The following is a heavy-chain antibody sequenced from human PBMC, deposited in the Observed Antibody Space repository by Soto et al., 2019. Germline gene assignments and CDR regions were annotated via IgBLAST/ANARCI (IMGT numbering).Heavy chain of an antibody. CDR1: GFTFSTYG. J-gene: IGHJ4*02. CDR3: VRVFATCCFDS. Sequence: QVQLVESGGSVVQPGRSLRLSCAVSGFTFSTYGMHWVRQAPGKGLEWVAVIWGDGSNKYHADSVKGRFTISRDNTKNIQYLAMNSLRDEDRAGYYCVRVFATCCFDSWGQGTLVTVSS. V-gene: IGHV3-33*01. CDR2: IWGDGSNK. D-gene: IGHD3-3*01.